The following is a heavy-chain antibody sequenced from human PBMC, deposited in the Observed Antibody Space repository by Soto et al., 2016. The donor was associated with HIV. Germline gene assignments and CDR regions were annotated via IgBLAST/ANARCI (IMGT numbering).Heavy chain of an antibody. CDR1: GFTFSDAW. CDR2: IKSKTDGGTT. CDR3: STVVAWSLFDY. V-gene: IGHV3-15*01. J-gene: IGHJ4*02. D-gene: IGHD5-12*01. Sequence: EVQLVESGGGLVKPGGSLRLSCGASGFTFSDAWMSWVRQAPGKGLEWVGRIKSKTDGGTTDYAAPVKGRFTISRDDSKNTLYLQMNSLKTEDTAVYYCSTVVAWSLFDYWGQGPLVTVSS.